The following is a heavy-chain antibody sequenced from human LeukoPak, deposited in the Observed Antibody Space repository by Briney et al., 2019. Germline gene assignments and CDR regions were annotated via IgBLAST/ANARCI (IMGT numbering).Heavy chain of an antibody. CDR3: ARGELGGSLDY. J-gene: IGHJ4*02. D-gene: IGHD2-15*01. CDR1: GGSFSGYY. Sequence: SETPSLTCAVYGGSFSGYYWSWIRQPPGKGLEWIGEINHSGSTNYNPSLKSRVTISVDTSKNQFSLKLSSVTAADTAVYYCARGELGGSLDYWGQGTLVTVSS. CDR2: INHSGST. V-gene: IGHV4-34*01.